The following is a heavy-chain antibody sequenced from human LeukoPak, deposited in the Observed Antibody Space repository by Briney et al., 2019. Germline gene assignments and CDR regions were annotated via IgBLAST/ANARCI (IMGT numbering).Heavy chain of an antibody. Sequence: PSQTLSLTCTVSGGSISSGGYYWSWIRQHPGKGLEWIGYIYYSGSTYYNPSLKSQVTISVDTSKNQFSLKLSSVTAADTAVYYCARAPNDYDILTGYPREEYYFDYWGQGTLVTVSS. CDR3: ARAPNDYDILTGYPREEYYFDY. D-gene: IGHD3-9*01. J-gene: IGHJ4*02. V-gene: IGHV4-31*01. CDR2: IYYSGST. CDR1: GGSISSGGYY.